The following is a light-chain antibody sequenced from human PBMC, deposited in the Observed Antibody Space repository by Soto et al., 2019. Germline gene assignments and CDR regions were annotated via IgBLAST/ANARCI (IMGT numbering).Light chain of an antibody. J-gene: IGLJ1*01. CDR1: SSDVGGYNY. Sequence: QSVLTQPPSASGSPGQSVTISCTGTSSDVGGYNYVSWYQQHPGKAPKLILYEIGERPSGVPDRFSGSKSGNTASLTVSGLQAEDEADYYCSSYAGNNNCVFGTGTKVTVL. CDR2: EIG. CDR3: SSYAGNNNCV. V-gene: IGLV2-8*01.